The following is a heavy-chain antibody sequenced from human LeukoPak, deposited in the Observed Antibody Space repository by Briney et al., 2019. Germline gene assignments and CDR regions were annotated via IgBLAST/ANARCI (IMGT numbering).Heavy chain of an antibody. CDR1: GFTFSSYE. Sequence: GGSLRLSCAASGFTFSSYEMNWVRQAPGKELEWVSYISSSGSTIYYADSVKGRFTISRDNAKNSLYLQMNSLRAEDTAVYYCAREGGYSYGLDYWGQGTLVTVSS. J-gene: IGHJ4*02. CDR3: AREGGYSYGLDY. D-gene: IGHD5-18*01. CDR2: ISSSGSTI. V-gene: IGHV3-48*03.